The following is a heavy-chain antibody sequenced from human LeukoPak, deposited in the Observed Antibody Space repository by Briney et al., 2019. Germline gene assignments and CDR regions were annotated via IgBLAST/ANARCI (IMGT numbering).Heavy chain of an antibody. CDR3: ATSVIAMVRRITDAFDI. CDR1: GYTLTELS. CDR2: FDPEDGRT. V-gene: IGHV1-24*01. Sequence: ASVKVSCKVSGYTLTELSMHWVRQTPGKGLEWMGGFDPEDGRTTYAQKFQGRVTMTEDTSTDTAYMELSSLRPEDTAVYYCATSVIAMVRRITDAFDIWGQGTMVTVSS. D-gene: IGHD3-10*01. J-gene: IGHJ3*02.